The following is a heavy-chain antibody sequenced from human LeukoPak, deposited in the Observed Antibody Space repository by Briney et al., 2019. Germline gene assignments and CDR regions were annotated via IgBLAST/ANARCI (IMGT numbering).Heavy chain of an antibody. D-gene: IGHD5-12*01. J-gene: IGHJ6*03. CDR1: GCSVTGDD. Sequence: PSETLSLTCTVSGCSVTGDDWSWIRQPAGKGLEWIGRIYTSGSTNYNPSPRSRVTMSVDTSKSQFSLRLRSVTAADTAVYYCARDSRVSVANKTQTGIYSYYYYMGVWGKGTTVTVSS. CDR2: IYTSGST. V-gene: IGHV4-4*07. CDR3: ARDSRVSVANKTQTGIYSYYYYMGV.